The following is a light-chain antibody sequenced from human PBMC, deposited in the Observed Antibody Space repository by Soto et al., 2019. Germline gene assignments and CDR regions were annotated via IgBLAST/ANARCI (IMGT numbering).Light chain of an antibody. CDR3: HVWDNDSRHVV. V-gene: IGLV3-21*02. J-gene: IGLJ2*01. CDR1: NIQTKT. Sequence: SYVLTQPPTVSVAPGQTARITCWGNNIQTKTVHWLQQRSGQAPILVIYDDNDRPSGIPKRFSGSKSANTATLTITRVEVGDEADYYCHVWDNDSRHVVFGGGTKLTVL. CDR2: DDN.